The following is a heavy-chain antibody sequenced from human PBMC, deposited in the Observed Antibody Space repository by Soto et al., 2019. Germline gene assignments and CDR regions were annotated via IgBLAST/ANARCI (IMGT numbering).Heavy chain of an antibody. CDR3: ARGGYSYGVFDY. V-gene: IGHV4-59*01. CDR1: GGSISSYY. CDR2: IYYSGST. D-gene: IGHD5-18*01. J-gene: IGHJ4*02. Sequence: KPSETLSLTCTVSGGSISSYYWSWIRQPPGKGLEWIGYIYYSGSTNYNPSLKSRVTISVDTSKNQFSLKLSSVTAADTAVYYCARGGYSYGVFDYWGQGTLVTVSS.